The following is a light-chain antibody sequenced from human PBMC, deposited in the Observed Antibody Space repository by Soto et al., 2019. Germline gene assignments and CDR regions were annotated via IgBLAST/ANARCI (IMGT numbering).Light chain of an antibody. CDR3: MQATHFPLT. CDR2: QIS. CDR1: QRLVHSDGNTY. J-gene: IGKJ4*01. Sequence: DIVLTQTPLSSPVTVGQPASISCRSSQRLVHSDGNTYLSWLQQRPGQPPRLLIYQISNRFSGVPDRFTGSGAGADFTLKISRVEAYYFGTYYCMQATHFPLTLSGGTK. V-gene: IGKV2-24*01.